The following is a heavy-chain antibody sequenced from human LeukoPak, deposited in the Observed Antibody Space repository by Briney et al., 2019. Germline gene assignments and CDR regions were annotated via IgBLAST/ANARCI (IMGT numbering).Heavy chain of an antibody. Sequence: SETLSLTCAVYGGSFSGYYWSWIRQPPGKGLEWIGEINHSGSTNYNPSLKSRVTISVDTSKNQFSLKLSSVTAADTAVYYCARGWVSYSSFFFFLDVWGKGTTVTVSS. D-gene: IGHD2-15*01. V-gene: IGHV4-34*01. CDR2: INHSGST. CDR1: GGSFSGYY. J-gene: IGHJ6*04. CDR3: ARGWVSYSSFFFFLDV.